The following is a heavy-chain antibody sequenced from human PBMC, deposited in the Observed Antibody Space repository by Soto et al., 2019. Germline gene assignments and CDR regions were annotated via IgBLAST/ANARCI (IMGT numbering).Heavy chain of an antibody. D-gene: IGHD5-12*01. CDR2: ISYDGSNK. CDR1: GFTFSSYA. J-gene: IGHJ4*02. CDR3: ARDQGFVEMATRSNFGFDY. V-gene: IGHV3-30-3*01. Sequence: QVQLVESGGGVVQPGRSLRLSCAASGFTFSSYAMHWVRQAPGKGLEWVAVISYDGSNKYYADSVKGRFTISRDNSKNTLHLQMNSLRAEDTAVYYYARDQGFVEMATRSNFGFDYWGQGTLVTVSS.